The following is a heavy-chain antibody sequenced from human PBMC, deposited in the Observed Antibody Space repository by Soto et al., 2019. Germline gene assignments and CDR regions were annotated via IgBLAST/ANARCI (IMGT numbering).Heavy chain of an antibody. CDR3: VRSGSGDLDY. J-gene: IGHJ4*02. CDR2: TYYRSKWFY. V-gene: IGHV6-1*01. D-gene: IGHD3-3*01. Sequence: TQALSITCAISGDSVSSNSAAWNWIRQSPSRGLEFLGRTYYRSKWFYDYAVSVKSRITINPDTSKNQFSLQLNSATPEDTAMYYCVRSGSGDLDYWGQGTLVTVSS. CDR1: GDSVSSNSAA.